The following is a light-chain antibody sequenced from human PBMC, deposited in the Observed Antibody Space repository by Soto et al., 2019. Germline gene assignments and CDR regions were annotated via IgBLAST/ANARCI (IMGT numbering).Light chain of an antibody. CDR1: SSDVGGYNY. Sequence: QSALTQPASVSGSPGQSITISCTGTSSDVGGYNYVSWYQQHPGKAPKLMISEVSNRPSGASNRFSGSKSGNTASLTISGLQAEDEADYYCTSYTTSSTLVVFGGGTQLTVL. J-gene: IGLJ2*01. CDR2: EVS. V-gene: IGLV2-14*01. CDR3: TSYTTSSTLVV.